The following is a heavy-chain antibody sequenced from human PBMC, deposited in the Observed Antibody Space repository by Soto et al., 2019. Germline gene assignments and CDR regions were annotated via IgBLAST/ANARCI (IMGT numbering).Heavy chain of an antibody. J-gene: IGHJ2*01. V-gene: IGHV4-30-4*01. CDR2: IYYSGST. CDR3: ARDTLGHMVRGVIRWYFDL. CDR1: GGSISSGDYY. Sequence: PSETLSLTCTVSGGSISSGDYYWSWIRQPPGKGLECIGYIYYSGSTYYNPSLKSRVTISVDTSKNQFSLKLSSVTAADTAVYYCARDTLGHMVRGVIRWYFDLWGRGTLVTVSS. D-gene: IGHD3-10*01.